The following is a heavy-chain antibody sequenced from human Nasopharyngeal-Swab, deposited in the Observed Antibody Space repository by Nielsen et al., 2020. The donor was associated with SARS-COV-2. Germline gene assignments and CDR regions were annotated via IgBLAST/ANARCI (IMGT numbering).Heavy chain of an antibody. D-gene: IGHD3-16*01. CDR3: ARDLGENSSIDY. J-gene: IGHJ4*02. CDR2: IWYDGSNK. Sequence: WIRQPPGKGLEWVELIWYDGSNKYYADSVKGRFTISRDSSKNTLYLQMNSLRAEDTAVYYCARDLGENSSIDYWGQGTLVTVSS. V-gene: IGHV3-33*01.